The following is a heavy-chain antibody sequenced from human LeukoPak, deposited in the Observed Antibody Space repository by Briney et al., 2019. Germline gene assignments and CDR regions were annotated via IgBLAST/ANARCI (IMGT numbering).Heavy chain of an antibody. J-gene: IGHJ4*02. V-gene: IGHV3-23*01. CDR2: ISSSGGDSDEDA. CDR1: GFSFSSSP. CDR3: VRKTSGRHPFDS. Sequence: GGSLRLSCAASGFSFSSSPMSWVRQAAGRGLEWVSGISSSGGDSDEDAPYADSVKGRFTISRDNSKNTLYLQMNSRRVDDTAVYFCVRKTSGRHPFDSWGQGTLVTVSS.